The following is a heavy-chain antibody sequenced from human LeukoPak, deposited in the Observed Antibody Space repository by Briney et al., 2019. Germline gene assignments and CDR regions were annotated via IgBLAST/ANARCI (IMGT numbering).Heavy chain of an antibody. CDR2: IYTGGTT. J-gene: IGHJ4*02. V-gene: IGHV3-66*01. CDR1: GFTVSSTY. Sequence: PGGSLRLSCAASGFTVSSTYMSCVRRAPGKGLEWVSVIYTGGTTQYADSVKGRFSISRDNSKNTLYLQMDSLRAEDTAVYYCARGSYGDYPLDYWGQGTLVTVSS. D-gene: IGHD4-17*01. CDR3: ARGSYGDYPLDY.